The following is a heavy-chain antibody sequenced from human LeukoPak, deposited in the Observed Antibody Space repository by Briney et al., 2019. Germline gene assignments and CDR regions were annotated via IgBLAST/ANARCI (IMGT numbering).Heavy chain of an antibody. J-gene: IGHJ3*02. CDR1: GFTFSSYS. D-gene: IGHD3-10*01. CDR3: AKDITNVLGPFDI. V-gene: IGHV3-48*04. Sequence: GGSLRLSCAASGFTFSSYSMNWVRQAPGKGLEWVSYISSSSSTIYYADSVKGRFTISRDNAKNSLYLQMNSLRAEDTAVYYCAKDITNVLGPFDIWGQGTMVTVSS. CDR2: ISSSSSTI.